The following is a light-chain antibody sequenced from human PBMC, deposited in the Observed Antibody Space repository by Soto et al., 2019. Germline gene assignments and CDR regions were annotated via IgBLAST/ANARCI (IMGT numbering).Light chain of an antibody. CDR2: GAS. V-gene: IGKV3-20*01. CDR1: QSVSSY. CDR3: QQYGRPSRT. J-gene: IGKJ1*01. Sequence: EIVLTQSPGTLSLSPGERATLSCRASQSVSSYFAWYQQKPGQAPRLLIYGASSTATGIRVRFSGSASGADFIHTSSILEAEDFAVYYCQQYGRPSRTFGQGNKVEIK.